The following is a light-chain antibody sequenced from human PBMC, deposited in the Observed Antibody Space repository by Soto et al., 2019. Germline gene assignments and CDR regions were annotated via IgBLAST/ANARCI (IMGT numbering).Light chain of an antibody. V-gene: IGKV2-30*02. CDR2: QVS. Sequence: DVVMTQSPLSLPVTLGQPASISCRSSQSLVHNNGNTYFAWFHQRPGQSPRRLIYQVSNRDSGVPARFSGSGSGTDFTLKISRVEAEDFGVYHCMQGTHGPHTFGQGTKLEIK. CDR1: QSLVHNNGNTY. J-gene: IGKJ2*01. CDR3: MQGTHGPHT.